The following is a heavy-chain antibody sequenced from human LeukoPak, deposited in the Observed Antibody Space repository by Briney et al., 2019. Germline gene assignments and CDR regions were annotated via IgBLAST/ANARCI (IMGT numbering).Heavy chain of an antibody. CDR1: GFTFSSHA. CDR2: IDKSGDGA. D-gene: IGHD3-22*01. V-gene: IGHV3-23*01. J-gene: IGHJ4*02. CDR3: AKSRGVTMIVVVPFDY. Sequence: SGGSLRLSCAASGFTFSSHAMNWVRQPPGKGLDWVSSIDKSGDGAFYADSVKGRFTISRDNSKNTLYLQMNSLRAEDTAVYYCAKSRGVTMIVVVPFDYWGQGTLVTVSS.